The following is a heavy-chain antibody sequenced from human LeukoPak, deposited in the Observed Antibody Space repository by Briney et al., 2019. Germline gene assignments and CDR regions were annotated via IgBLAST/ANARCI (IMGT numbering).Heavy chain of an antibody. CDR1: GFTFSGSA. CDR2: IGSKANSYAT. J-gene: IGHJ6*03. CDR3: TRHGGNYVFYYYYMDV. D-gene: IGHD4-11*01. Sequence: GGSLRLSCAASGFTFSGSAMHWVRQASGKGLEWVGRIGSKANSYATAYAASVKGRFTISRDDSKNTAYLQMNSLKTEDTAVYYCTRHGGNYVFYYYYMDVWGKGTTVTVSS. V-gene: IGHV3-73*01.